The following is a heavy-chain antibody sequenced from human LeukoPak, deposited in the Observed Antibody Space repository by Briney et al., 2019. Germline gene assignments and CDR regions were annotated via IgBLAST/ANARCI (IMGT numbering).Heavy chain of an antibody. CDR1: GGTFSSYA. J-gene: IGHJ4*02. CDR3: ARVDGYYDSSGYYY. CDR2: IIPIFGIA. V-gene: IGHV1-69*04. Sequence: EASVKVSCEASGGTFSSYAISWVRQAPGQGLEWMGRIIPIFGIANYAQKFQGRVTITADKSTSTAYMELSSLRSEDTAVYYCARVDGYYDSSGYYYWGQGTLVTVSS. D-gene: IGHD3-22*01.